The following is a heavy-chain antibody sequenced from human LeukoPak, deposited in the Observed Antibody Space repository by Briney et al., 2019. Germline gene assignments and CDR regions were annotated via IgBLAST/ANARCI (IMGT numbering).Heavy chain of an antibody. CDR2: IKQDGSEK. J-gene: IGHJ4*02. CDR1: GFTFSSYW. CDR3: AKDILAAGLFFDY. Sequence: GGSLRLSRAASGFTFSSYWMTWIRQAPGKGLEWVANIKQDGSEKYYVDSVKVRFTISRDNAKNSLYLQMNSLRAEDTAVYYCAKDILAAGLFFDYWGQGTLVTVSS. V-gene: IGHV3-7*04. D-gene: IGHD6-13*01.